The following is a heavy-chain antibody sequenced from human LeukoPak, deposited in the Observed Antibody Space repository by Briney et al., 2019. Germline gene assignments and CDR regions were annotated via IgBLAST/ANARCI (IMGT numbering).Heavy chain of an antibody. CDR3: ARGHHRHPYWSY. CDR2: IWSDGSNK. D-gene: IGHD2-8*02. CDR1: GFTFSGYG. J-gene: IGHJ4*02. Sequence: PGKSLRLSCAASGFTFSGYGMHWVRQAPGKGLEWVTVIWSDGSNKYYADSVKGRFTISRDNSKNTLYLQMNSLRAEDTAVYYCARGHHRHPYWSYWGQGTLVTVSS. V-gene: IGHV3-33*01.